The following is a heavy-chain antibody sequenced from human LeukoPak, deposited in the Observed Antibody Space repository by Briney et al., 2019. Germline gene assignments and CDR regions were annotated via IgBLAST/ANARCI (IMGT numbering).Heavy chain of an antibody. V-gene: IGHV4-4*09. CDR3: ARHHRPCYYYYYMDV. J-gene: IGHJ6*03. CDR2: IYTSGST. CDR1: GGSISSYY. Sequence: SETLSLTCTVSGGSISSYYWSWIRQPPGKGLEWIGYIYTSGSTNYNPSLKSRVTISVDTSKNQFSLKLSSVTAADTAVYYCARHHRPCYYYYYMDVWGKGTTVTVSS.